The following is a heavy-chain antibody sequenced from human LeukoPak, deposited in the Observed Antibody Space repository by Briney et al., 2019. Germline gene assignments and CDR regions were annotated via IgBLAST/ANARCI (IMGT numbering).Heavy chain of an antibody. Sequence: SETLSLTCAVYGGSFSGYYWSWIRQPPGKGLEWIGSIYYSGSTYYNPSLKSRVTISVDTSKNQFSLKLSSVTAADTAVYYCARGVYDSSGYYYSSWGQGTLVTVSS. CDR2: IYYSGST. D-gene: IGHD3-22*01. CDR1: GGSFSGYY. CDR3: ARGVYDSSGYYYSS. J-gene: IGHJ4*02. V-gene: IGHV4-34*01.